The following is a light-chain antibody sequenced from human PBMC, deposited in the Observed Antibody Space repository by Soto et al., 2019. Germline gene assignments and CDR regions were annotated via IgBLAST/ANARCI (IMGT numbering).Light chain of an antibody. V-gene: IGLV7-46*01. CDR1: TGAVTSGHY. J-gene: IGLJ2*01. CDR3: LLFYSGPGV. CDR2: HTS. Sequence: QTVVTQEPSLTVSPGETVTLTCGSSTGAVTSGHYSYWFQQKPGQAPRTPIYHTSNKHSWTPARFSGSLFGGKAALTLSGAQPEDEAEYYCLLFYSGPGVFGGGTKLTVL.